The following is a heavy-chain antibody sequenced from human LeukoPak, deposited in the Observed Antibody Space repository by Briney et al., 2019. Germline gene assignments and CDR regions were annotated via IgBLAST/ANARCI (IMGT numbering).Heavy chain of an antibody. D-gene: IGHD2-21*01. CDR2: IRYDGSNK. V-gene: IGHV3-30*02. CDR1: GFTFSSYG. CDR3: ASSIVVTDRGLVAFDI. Sequence: GGSLRLSCAASGFTFSSYGMHWVRQAPGKGLEWVAFIRYDGSNKHYADSVKGRFTISRDNSKNTLYLQMNSLRAEDTAVYYCASSIVVTDRGLVAFDIWGQGTMVTVSS. J-gene: IGHJ3*02.